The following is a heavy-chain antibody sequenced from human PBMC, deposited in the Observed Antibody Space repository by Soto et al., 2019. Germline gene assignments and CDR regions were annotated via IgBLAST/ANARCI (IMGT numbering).Heavy chain of an antibody. CDR1: GGSISSYY. CDR3: ARVDYGDYKVDY. J-gene: IGHJ4*02. CDR2: IYYSGST. Sequence: SETLSLTCTVSGGSISSYYWSWIRQPPGKGLEWIGYIYYSGSTNYNPSLKSRVTISVDTSKNQFSLKLSSVTAADTAVYYCARVDYGDYKVDYWGQGTLVTVSS. V-gene: IGHV4-59*01. D-gene: IGHD4-17*01.